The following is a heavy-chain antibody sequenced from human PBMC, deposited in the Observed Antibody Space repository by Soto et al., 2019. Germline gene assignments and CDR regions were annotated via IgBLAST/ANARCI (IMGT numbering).Heavy chain of an antibody. CDR3: AKDPGACTNGVCNY. J-gene: IGHJ4*02. CDR2: ISYDGSNK. Sequence: QVQLVESGGGVVQPGRSLRLSCAASGFTFSSYGMHWVRQAPGKGLEWVAVISYDGSNKYYADSVKGRFTISRDNSKNTLYLQMNSLRAEDTAVYYCAKDPGACTNGVCNYWGQGTLVTVSS. V-gene: IGHV3-30*18. CDR1: GFTFSSYG. D-gene: IGHD2-8*01.